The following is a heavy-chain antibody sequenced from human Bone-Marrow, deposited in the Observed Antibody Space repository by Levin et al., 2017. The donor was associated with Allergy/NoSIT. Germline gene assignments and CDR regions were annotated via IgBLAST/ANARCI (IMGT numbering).Heavy chain of an antibody. CDR3: AHSQALRPGLPGYNYGPFDF. Sequence: SGPTLVKPTQTLTLTCTFSGFSLSTSGVGVSWIRQSPGKALEWLALIYWDDDLRYSPSLKTRLTITKDTSRNQLILTITNMDAADTGTYFCAHSQALRPGLPGYNYGPFDFWGQGTLVIVSS. CDR2: IYWDDDL. CDR1: GFSLSTSGVG. V-gene: IGHV2-5*02. J-gene: IGHJ4*02. D-gene: IGHD5-18*01.